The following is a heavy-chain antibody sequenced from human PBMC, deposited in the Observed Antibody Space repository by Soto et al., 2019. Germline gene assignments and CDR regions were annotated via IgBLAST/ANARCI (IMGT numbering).Heavy chain of an antibody. J-gene: IGHJ5*02. CDR2: ISGTGEST. D-gene: IGHD1-20*01. V-gene: IGHV3-23*01. CDR1: GFTFSSYV. Sequence: GGSLRLSCAASGFTFSSYVMSWVRQAPGKGLEWVATISGTGESTYYAESTKGRFTISRDNSKTTLYLRMNSLRAEDTAVYYCARAADNQNQYGSCAQGALDTFTS. CDR3: ARAADNQNQYGS.